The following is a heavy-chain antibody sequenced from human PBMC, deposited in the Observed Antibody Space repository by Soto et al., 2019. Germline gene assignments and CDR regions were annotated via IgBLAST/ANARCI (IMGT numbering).Heavy chain of an antibody. V-gene: IGHV4-61*01. Sequence: SETLSLTCTVSDGYVSSGNDYWRWHRQPPGKGLEWIGEINFQGTTNYHPSLRTRVSMSVDTSKSQISLNMSSVTAADTALYFCARKLEGSVRLVEWFSYMRFDPWGPGTLVTVSS. CDR1: DGYVSSGNDY. J-gene: IGHJ5*02. D-gene: IGHD3-3*01. CDR3: ARKLEGSVRLVEWFSYMRFDP. CDR2: INFQGTT.